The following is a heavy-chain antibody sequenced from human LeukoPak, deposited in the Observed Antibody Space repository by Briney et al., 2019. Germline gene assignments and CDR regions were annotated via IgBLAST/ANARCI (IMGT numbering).Heavy chain of an antibody. J-gene: IGHJ5*02. D-gene: IGHD4-17*01. CDR2: IYHSGST. CDR1: GGSISNYY. CDR3: VRYAAGDYVGDNWFDP. V-gene: IGHV4-59*12. Sequence: PSETLSLTCTVSGGSISNYYWTWVRQPPGKGLEWIGEIYHSGSTNYNPSLKSRVTISVDKSKNQFSLKLSSVTAADTAVYYCVRYAAGDYVGDNWFDPWGQGALVTVSS.